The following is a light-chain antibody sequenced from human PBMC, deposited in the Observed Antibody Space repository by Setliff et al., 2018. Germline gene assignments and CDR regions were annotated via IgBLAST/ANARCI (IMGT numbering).Light chain of an antibody. CDR1: SSDVGGYNY. CDR2: EVS. Sequence: SVLTQPPSASGSPGQSVTISCTGTSSDVGGYNYVSWYQQHPGKAPKLMIYEVSKRPSGVPDRFSGSKSGNTASLTVSGPQAEDEADYYCSSYAGSNNPYVFGTGTKVTVL. V-gene: IGLV2-8*01. CDR3: SSYAGSNNPYV. J-gene: IGLJ1*01.